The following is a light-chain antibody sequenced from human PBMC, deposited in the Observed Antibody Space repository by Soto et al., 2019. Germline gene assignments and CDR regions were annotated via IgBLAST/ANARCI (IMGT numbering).Light chain of an antibody. V-gene: IGLV2-23*01. J-gene: IGLJ3*02. CDR3: CSYAGSSPWV. CDR1: SSDVGSYNL. Sequence: QSALTQPASVSGSPGQSITISCTGTSSDVGSYNLVSWYQQHPGKAPKLMIYEGSKRPSGVSNRFSGSKSGNTASLTISGLQAEDEAYYYCCSYAGSSPWVFAEGPRSPS. CDR2: EGS.